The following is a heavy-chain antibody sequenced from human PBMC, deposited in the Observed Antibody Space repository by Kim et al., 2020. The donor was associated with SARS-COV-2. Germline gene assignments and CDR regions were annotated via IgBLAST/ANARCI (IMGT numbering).Heavy chain of an antibody. V-gene: IGHV3-33*01. CDR1: GFTFSSYG. D-gene: IGHD1-26*01. J-gene: IGHJ4*02. CDR3: AREIRWEGPGGSDY. CDR2: IWYDGSNK. Sequence: GGSLRLSCAASGFTFSSYGMHWVRQAPGKGLEWVAVIWYDGSNKYYADSVKGRFTISRDNSKNTLYLQMNSLRAEDTAVYYCAREIRWEGPGGSDYWGQGTLVTVSS.